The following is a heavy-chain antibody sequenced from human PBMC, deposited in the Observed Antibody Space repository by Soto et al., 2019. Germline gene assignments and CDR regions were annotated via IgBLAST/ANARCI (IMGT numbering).Heavy chain of an antibody. V-gene: IGHV1-69*13. CDR3: ARARDIVVVPAANYYYYYGMDV. D-gene: IGHD2-2*01. CDR2: IIPIFGTA. Sequence: ASVKVSCKASGGTFSSYAISWVRQAPGQGLEWMGGIIPIFGTANYAQKFQGRVTITADESTGTAYMELSSLRSEDTAVYYCARARDIVVVPAANYYYYYGMDVWGQGTTVTVSS. J-gene: IGHJ6*02. CDR1: GGTFSSYA.